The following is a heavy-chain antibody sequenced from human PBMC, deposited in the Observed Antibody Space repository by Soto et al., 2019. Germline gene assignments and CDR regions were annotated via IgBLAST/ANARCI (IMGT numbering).Heavy chain of an antibody. V-gene: IGHV4-59*08. CDR2: IYYSGST. J-gene: IGHJ4*02. CDR1: GGSISSYY. D-gene: IGHD4-17*01. CDR3: ARHTYGDMVFDY. Sequence: SETLSLTCTVSGGSISSYYWSWIRQPPGKGLEWIGYIYYSGSTNYNPSLKSRVTISVDTSKNQFSLKLSSVTAADTAVYYCARHTYGDMVFDYWGQGTLVTSPQ.